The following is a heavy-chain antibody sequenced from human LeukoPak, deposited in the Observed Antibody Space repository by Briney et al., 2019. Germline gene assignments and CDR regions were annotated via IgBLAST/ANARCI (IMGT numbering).Heavy chain of an antibody. D-gene: IGHD3-22*01. CDR2: IYYSGST. V-gene: IGHV4-61*01. J-gene: IGHJ4*02. Sequence: KPSETLSLTCTVSGGSVSSGSYYWSWIRQPPGKGLEWIGYIYYSGSTNYKPSLKSRVTISVDTSKNQFSLKLSSVTAADTAVYYCARGGYGEYYYDSSGYYPFDYWGQGTLVTVSS. CDR3: ARGGYGEYYYDSSGYYPFDY. CDR1: GGSVSSGSYY.